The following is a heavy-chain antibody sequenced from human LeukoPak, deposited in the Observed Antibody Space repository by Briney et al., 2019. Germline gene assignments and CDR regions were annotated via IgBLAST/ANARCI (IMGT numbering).Heavy chain of an antibody. V-gene: IGHV1-2*02. CDR2: INPNSGGT. Sequence: ASVKVSCKASGYTFTGYYMHWVRQAPGQGLEWMGWINPNSGGTNYAQKFQGRVTMTRDTSISTAYMELSRLRSDDTAVYYCASPGPWYSSGWSFDYWGRGTLVTVSS. CDR3: ASPGPWYSSGWSFDY. J-gene: IGHJ4*02. D-gene: IGHD6-19*01. CDR1: GYTFTGYY.